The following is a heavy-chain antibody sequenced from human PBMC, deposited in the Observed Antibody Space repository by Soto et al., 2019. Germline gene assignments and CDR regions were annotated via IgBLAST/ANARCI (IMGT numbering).Heavy chain of an antibody. V-gene: IGHV4-4*02. CDR3: ARRRDALFDS. D-gene: IGHD2-2*01. CDR2: IYHSGST. CDR1: GVSISGTNW. Sequence: QVQLQESAPGLVKPSGTLSLTCAVSGVSISGTNWWTWVRQSPGKGLEWIGDIYHSGSTSYIPSLKSRLTISVAKSKNQFSLKLTSVTAADSAVYYCARRRDALFDSWGQGTLVTVSS. J-gene: IGHJ4*02.